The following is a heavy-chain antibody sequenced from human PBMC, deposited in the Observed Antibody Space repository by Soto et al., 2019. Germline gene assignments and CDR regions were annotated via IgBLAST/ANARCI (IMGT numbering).Heavy chain of an antibody. CDR1: GFTVSSNY. Sequence: EVQLVESGGGLTQPGGSLRLSCAASGFTVSSNYMSWVRQAPGKGLEWVSVIYSGDTTYYADSVKGRFTTSRDNSKNTLYLQMNSLRAEDTAVYYCARDLRTLYGMDVWGQGTTVTVSS. V-gene: IGHV3-53*01. J-gene: IGHJ6*02. CDR3: ARDLRTLYGMDV. CDR2: IYSGDTT.